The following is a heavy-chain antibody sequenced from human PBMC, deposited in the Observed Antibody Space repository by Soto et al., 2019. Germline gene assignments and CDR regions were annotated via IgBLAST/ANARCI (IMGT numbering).Heavy chain of an antibody. J-gene: IGHJ4*02. CDR1: GYTFTSYG. CDR2: ISAYNGNT. CDR3: ARDYNYDSSGYYYRLFFY. V-gene: IGHV1-18*04. D-gene: IGHD3-22*01. Sequence: GASVKVSCKASGYTFTSYGISWVRKAPGQGLERMGWISAYNGNTNYAQKLQGRVTMTTDTSTSTAYMELRSLRSDDTAVYYCARDYNYDSSGYYYRLFFYWGQGTLVT.